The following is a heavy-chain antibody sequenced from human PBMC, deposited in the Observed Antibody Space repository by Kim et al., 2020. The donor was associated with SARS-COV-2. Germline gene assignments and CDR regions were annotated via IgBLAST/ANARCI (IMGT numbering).Heavy chain of an antibody. V-gene: IGHV3-21*01. CDR3: ARDRALRDGMDV. CDR2: ISSSSSYI. D-gene: IGHD3-10*01. J-gene: IGHJ6*02. CDR1: GFTFSSYS. Sequence: GGSLRLSCAAPGFTFSSYSMNWVRQAPGKGLEWVSSISSSSSYIYYADSVKGRFTISRDNAKNSLYLQMNSLRAEDTAVYYCARDRALRDGMDVWGQGTTVTVSS.